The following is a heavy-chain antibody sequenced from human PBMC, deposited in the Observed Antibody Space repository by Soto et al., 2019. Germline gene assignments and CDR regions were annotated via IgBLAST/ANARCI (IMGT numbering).Heavy chain of an antibody. CDR2: IYSGGST. CDR3: ARDRSTIYAFDI. D-gene: IGHD3-3*01. V-gene: IGHV3-66*01. J-gene: IGHJ3*02. Sequence: EVQLVESGGGLVQPGGSLRLSCAASGFTVSSNYMSWVRQAPGKGLEWVSVIYSGGSTYYADSVKGSFTNSRDNSKNTLYLQMNSLRAGDTAVYYCARDRSTIYAFDIWGQGAMVTVSS. CDR1: GFTVSSNY.